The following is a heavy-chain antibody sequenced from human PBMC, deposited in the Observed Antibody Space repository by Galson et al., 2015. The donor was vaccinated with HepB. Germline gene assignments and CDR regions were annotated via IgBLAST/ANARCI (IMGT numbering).Heavy chain of an antibody. CDR1: GFTVSSNY. J-gene: IGHJ3*02. Sequence: SLRLSCAASGFTVSSNYMSWVRQAPGKGLEWVSVIYSGGSTYYADSVKGRFTISRHNSKNTLYLQMNSLRAEDTAVYYCASHTPAAVYAFDIWGQGTMVTVSS. V-gene: IGHV3-53*04. CDR2: IYSGGST. CDR3: ASHTPAAVYAFDI. D-gene: IGHD6-13*01.